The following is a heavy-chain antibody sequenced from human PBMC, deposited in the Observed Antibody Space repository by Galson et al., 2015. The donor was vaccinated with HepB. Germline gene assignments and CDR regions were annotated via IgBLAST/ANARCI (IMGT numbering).Heavy chain of an antibody. J-gene: IGHJ5*02. V-gene: IGHV4-30-4*01. CDR2: IYYSGST. CDR1: GGSISSGDYY. Sequence: TLSLTCTVSGGSISSGDYYWSWIRQPPGKGLEWIGYIYYSGSTYYNPSLKSRVTISVDTSKNQFSLKLSSVTAADTAVYYCARARITMVRGVIDWFDPWGQGTLVTVSS. CDR3: ARARITMVRGVIDWFDP. D-gene: IGHD3-10*01.